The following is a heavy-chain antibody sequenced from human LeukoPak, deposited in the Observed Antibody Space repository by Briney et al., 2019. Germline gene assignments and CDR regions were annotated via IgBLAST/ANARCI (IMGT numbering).Heavy chain of an antibody. CDR3: EKEGDLDNDSNDYYLDY. J-gene: IGHJ4*01. CDR2: ISYDGSNK. Sequence: GRSLRLSCAASGFTFSSYGMQWVRPAPGKGLEWVAVISYDGSNKYYADSVKGRFTITRDNSKNTLYLQMNSLRAEDTAVYYCEKEGDLDNDSNDYYLDYWGQGTLVTVSS. CDR1: GFTFSSYG. D-gene: IGHD3-22*01. V-gene: IGHV3-30*18.